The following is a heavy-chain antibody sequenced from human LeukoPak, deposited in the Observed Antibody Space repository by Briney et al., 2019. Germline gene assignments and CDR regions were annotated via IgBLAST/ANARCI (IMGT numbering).Heavy chain of an antibody. V-gene: IGHV4-59*11. D-gene: IGHD6-13*01. Sequence: SETLSLTCTASGGSISSHYWSWIRQPPGKGLEWIGYIYYSGSTNYNPSLKSRVTISVDTSKNQFSLKLSSVTAADTAVYYCARDGYSSSWQAFDYWGQGTLVTVSS. CDR3: ARDGYSSSWQAFDY. J-gene: IGHJ4*02. CDR1: GGSISSHY. CDR2: IYYSGST.